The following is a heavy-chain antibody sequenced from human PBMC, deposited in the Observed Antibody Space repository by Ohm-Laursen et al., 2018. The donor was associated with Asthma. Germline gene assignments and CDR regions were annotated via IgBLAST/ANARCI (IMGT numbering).Heavy chain of an antibody. V-gene: IGHV3-30*07. Sequence: DSVKGRFTISRDNSKNTLYLQMNSLRPEDTAVYYCAREYACSWYPCFDYWGQGTLVTVSS. D-gene: IGHD6-13*01. J-gene: IGHJ4*02. CDR3: AREYACSWYPCFDY.